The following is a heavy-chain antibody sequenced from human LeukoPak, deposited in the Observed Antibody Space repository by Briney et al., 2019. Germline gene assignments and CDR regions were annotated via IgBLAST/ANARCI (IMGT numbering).Heavy chain of an antibody. V-gene: IGHV1-8*01. D-gene: IGHD4-17*01. J-gene: IGHJ5*02. CDR1: GYTFTSYD. Sequence: ASVKVSCKASGYTFTSYDINWVRQATGQGLEWMGWMNPNSGNTGYAQKFQGRVTMTRNTSISTAYMELSSLRSEDTAVYYCARGHPHYGDYEVDPWGQGTLVTVSP. CDR3: ARGHPHYGDYEVDP. CDR2: MNPNSGNT.